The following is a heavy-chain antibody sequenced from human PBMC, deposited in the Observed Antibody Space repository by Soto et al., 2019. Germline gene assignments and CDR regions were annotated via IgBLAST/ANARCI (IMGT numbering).Heavy chain of an antibody. CDR2: ISYDGSNK. J-gene: IGHJ4*02. CDR1: GFTFSSYG. Sequence: QVQLVESGGGVVQPGRSLRLSCAASGFTFSSYGMHWVRQAPGKGLEWVAVISYDGSNKYYADSVKGRFTISRDNSKNTLYLQMNSMRAEDKDVYYCAKGWDSGYDYPNDFDYCGQGNLVTVSS. D-gene: IGHD5-12*01. CDR3: AKGWDSGYDYPNDFDY. V-gene: IGHV3-30*18.